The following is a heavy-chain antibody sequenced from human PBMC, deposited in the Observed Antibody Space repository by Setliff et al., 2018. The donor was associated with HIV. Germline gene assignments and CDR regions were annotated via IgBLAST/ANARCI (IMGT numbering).Heavy chain of an antibody. Sequence: PSETLSLTCAVYGGSFNDYFWSWIRQTPGKGLEWVGAINHGGSTNFNPSLKSRVSISVDTSKNQFSLRLSSVTAADTAVYYCARERDARGIQLGLPYFDYWGQGTLVTVSS. D-gene: IGHD5-18*01. CDR3: ARERDARGIQLGLPYFDY. V-gene: IGHV4-34*01. J-gene: IGHJ4*02. CDR2: INHGGST. CDR1: GGSFNDYF.